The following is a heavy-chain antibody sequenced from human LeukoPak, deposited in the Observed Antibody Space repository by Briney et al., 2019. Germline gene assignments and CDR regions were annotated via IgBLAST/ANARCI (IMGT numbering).Heavy chain of an antibody. D-gene: IGHD3-10*01. CDR2: IKSKTDGGTI. CDR1: GFSFSNAW. Sequence: GGSLRLSCAASGFSFSNAWVSWVRQAPEKGLEWVGRIKSKTDGGTIDYAAPVKGRFTISRDDSKNTLFLQVNSLKIEDTAVYYCTTVTLRPVGLWGQGTLVTVSS. V-gene: IGHV3-15*05. CDR3: TTVTLRPVGL. J-gene: IGHJ4*02.